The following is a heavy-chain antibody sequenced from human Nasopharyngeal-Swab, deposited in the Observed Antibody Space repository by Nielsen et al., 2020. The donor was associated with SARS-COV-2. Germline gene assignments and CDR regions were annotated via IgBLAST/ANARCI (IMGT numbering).Heavy chain of an antibody. CDR1: GFTFSSYA. Sequence: GESLKISCAASGFTFSSYAMHWVRQAPGKGLEWVAVISYDGSNKYYADSVKGRFTISRDNSKNTLYLQMNSLRAEDTAVYYWARDRDVVVVAATPGVCDYWGQGTLVTVSS. J-gene: IGHJ4*02. CDR3: ARDRDVVVVAATPGVCDY. D-gene: IGHD2-15*01. CDR2: ISYDGSNK. V-gene: IGHV3-30-3*01.